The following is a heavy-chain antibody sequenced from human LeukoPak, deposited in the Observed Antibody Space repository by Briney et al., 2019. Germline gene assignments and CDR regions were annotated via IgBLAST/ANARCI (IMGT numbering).Heavy chain of an antibody. V-gene: IGHV3-23*01. CDR1: GFTLSSYA. J-gene: IGHJ3*01. D-gene: IGHD2-2*01. CDR3: AKGDCSSTSCYVGAFDF. Sequence: AGGSLRLSCAASGFTLSSYAMSWVRQAPGKGLEWVSAISGNGSSTYYADSVKGRFTISRDNSKNTLYLQMNSLRAEDTAVYYCAKGDCSSTSCYVGAFDFWGQGTMVTVSS. CDR2: ISGNGSST.